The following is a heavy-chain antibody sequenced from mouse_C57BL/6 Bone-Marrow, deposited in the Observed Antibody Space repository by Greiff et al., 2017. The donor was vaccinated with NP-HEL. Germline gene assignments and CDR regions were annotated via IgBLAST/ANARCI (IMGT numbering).Heavy chain of an antibody. D-gene: IGHD1-1*01. CDR2: INPYNGGT. Sequence: VQLKESGPVLVKPGASVKMSCKASGYTFTDYYMNWVKQSHGKSLEWIGVINPYNGGTSYNQKFKGKATLTVDKSSSTAYMELNSLTSEDSAVYYCARRGTTVGDVWGTGTTVTVSS. CDR3: ARRGTTVGDV. J-gene: IGHJ1*03. CDR1: GYTFTDYY. V-gene: IGHV1-19*01.